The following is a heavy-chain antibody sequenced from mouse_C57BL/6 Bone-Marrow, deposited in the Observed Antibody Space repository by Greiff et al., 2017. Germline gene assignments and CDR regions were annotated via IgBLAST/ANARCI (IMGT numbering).Heavy chain of an antibody. CDR1: GYTFTSYD. CDR2: IYPRDGST. D-gene: IGHD1-1*01. V-gene: IGHV1-85*01. J-gene: IGHJ1*03. Sequence: VQLQQSGPELVKPGASVKLSCKASGYTFTSYDINWVKQRPGQGLEWIGWIYPRDGSTKYNEKFQGKATLTVDTSSSTAYMELHSLTSEDSAVYFCARVEFDGSSGDWYFDVWGTGTTVTVSS. CDR3: ARVEFDGSSGDWYFDV.